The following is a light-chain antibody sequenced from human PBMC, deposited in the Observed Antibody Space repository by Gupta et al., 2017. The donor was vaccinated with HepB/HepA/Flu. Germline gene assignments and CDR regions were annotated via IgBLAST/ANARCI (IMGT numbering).Light chain of an antibody. J-gene: IGKJ4*01. Sequence: IVLTRSPGTLSLSPGESATLSCRASQRVSSSYLAWYQQKPRQAPRLLLYGASSRATVIQDRFRGSGSATDSPLTISRLEAEDVAVYCCQQYGSPQGLTFGGGTKVEIK. CDR1: QRVSSSY. CDR3: QQYGSPQGLT. CDR2: GAS. V-gene: IGKV3-20*01.